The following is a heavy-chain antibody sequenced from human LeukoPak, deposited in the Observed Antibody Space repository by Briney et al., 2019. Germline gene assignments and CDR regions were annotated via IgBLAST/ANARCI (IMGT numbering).Heavy chain of an antibody. CDR3: ARSYYYDSSGYYYSSY. J-gene: IGHJ4*02. CDR1: GFTFSSYG. Sequence: GGSLRLSCAASGFTFSSYGMHWVRQAPGKGLEWVSAISGSGGSTYYADSVKGRFTISRDNSKNTLYLQMNSLRAEDTAVYYCARSYYYDSSGYYYSSYWGQGTLVTVSS. D-gene: IGHD3-22*01. V-gene: IGHV3-23*01. CDR2: ISGSGGST.